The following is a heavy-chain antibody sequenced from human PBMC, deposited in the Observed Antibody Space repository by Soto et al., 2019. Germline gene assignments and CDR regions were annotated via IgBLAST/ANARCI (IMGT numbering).Heavy chain of an antibody. CDR3: AKDRWIVAAAGNFDY. Sequence: PGGSLRLSCAASGFTFSSYAMSWVRQAPGKGLEWVSAISGSGGSTYYADSVRGRFTISRDNSKNTLYLQMNSLRAEDTAVYYCAKDRWIVAAAGNFDYWGQGTLVTVSS. CDR2: ISGSGGST. D-gene: IGHD6-13*01. V-gene: IGHV3-23*01. J-gene: IGHJ4*02. CDR1: GFTFSSYA.